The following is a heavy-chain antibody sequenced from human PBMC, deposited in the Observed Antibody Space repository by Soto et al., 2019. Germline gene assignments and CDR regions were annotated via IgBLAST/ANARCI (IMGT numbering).Heavy chain of an antibody. J-gene: IGHJ5*01. CDR2: ITNRGTHT. CDR3: ARAHEVAWFDS. Sequence: GGSLSLCCTASVFSFNSYTMNWVRQAPGKGLQWVASITNRGTHTYSADSVKGRFTISRDNDKNSLYLQMNNLRAEDTATYYCARAHEVAWFDSWGLGTLVTVSS. V-gene: IGHV3-21*06. CDR1: VFSFNSYT. D-gene: IGHD2-15*01.